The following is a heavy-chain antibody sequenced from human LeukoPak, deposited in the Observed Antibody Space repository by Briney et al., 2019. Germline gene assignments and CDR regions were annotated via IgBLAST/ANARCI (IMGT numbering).Heavy chain of an antibody. V-gene: IGHV4-30-2*01. D-gene: IGHD4-17*01. CDR1: GGSISSGGYY. CDR3: ARRVRWEGGLRRTTYDAFDI. Sequence: SETLSLSCTVSGGSISSGGYYWSWIRQPPGKGLEWIGYIYHSGSTYYNPSLKSRVTISVDRSKNQFSLKLSSVTAADTAVYYCARRVRWEGGLRRTTYDAFDIWGQGTMVTVSS. CDR2: IYHSGST. J-gene: IGHJ3*02.